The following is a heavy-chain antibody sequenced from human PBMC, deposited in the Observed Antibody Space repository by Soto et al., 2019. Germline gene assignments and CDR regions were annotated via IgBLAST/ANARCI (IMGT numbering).Heavy chain of an antibody. Sequence: VGSLRLCCAASGFTFSSYGMHWVRQAPGKGLEWVAVISYDGSNKYYADSVKGRFTISRDNSKNTLYLQMNSLRAEDTAVYYCAKSYSSIPLDYWGQGTLVTVSS. CDR1: GFTFSSYG. CDR3: AKSYSSIPLDY. J-gene: IGHJ4*02. CDR2: ISYDGSNK. V-gene: IGHV3-30*18. D-gene: IGHD6-19*01.